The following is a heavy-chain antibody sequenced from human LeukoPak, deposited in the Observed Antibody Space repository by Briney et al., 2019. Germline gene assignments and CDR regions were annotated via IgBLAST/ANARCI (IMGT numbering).Heavy chain of an antibody. CDR1: GASIISINW. Sequence: PSETLSLTCAVSGASIISINWWSWVRQPPGKGLEWIGEVYHSGSTNYNPSLRSRVTMSVDKSKNQFSLRLSSMTAADTAVYFCLYGGNSGDWVYWGQGTLVTVSS. J-gene: IGHJ4*02. CDR2: VYHSGST. CDR3: LYGGNSGDWVY. V-gene: IGHV4-4*02. D-gene: IGHD4-23*01.